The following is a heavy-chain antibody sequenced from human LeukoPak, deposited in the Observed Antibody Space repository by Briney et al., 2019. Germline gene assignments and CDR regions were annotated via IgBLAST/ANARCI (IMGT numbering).Heavy chain of an antibody. CDR2: INHSGST. D-gene: IGHD3-22*01. V-gene: IGHV4-34*01. CDR3: ARSPRDDYYDSSGYTDY. J-gene: IGHJ4*02. CDR1: GGSFSGYY. Sequence: PSETLSLTCAVYGGSFSGYYWSWIRQPPGKGLEWIGEINHSGSTNYNPSLKSRVTISVDRSKNQFSLKLSSVTAADTAVYYCARSPRDDYYDSSGYTDYWGQGTLVTVSS.